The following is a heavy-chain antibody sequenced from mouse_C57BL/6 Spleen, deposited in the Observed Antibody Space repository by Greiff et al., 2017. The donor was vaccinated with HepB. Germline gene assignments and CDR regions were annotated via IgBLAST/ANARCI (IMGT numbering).Heavy chain of an antibody. CDR3: ARSDGNSLDWYFDV. D-gene: IGHD2-1*01. Sequence: VQLQQSGAELVKPGASVKISCKASGYAFSSYWMNWVKQRPGKGLEWIGQIYPGDGDTNYNGKFKGKATLTADKSSSTAYMQLSSLTSEDSAVYFCARSDGNSLDWYFDVWGTGTTVTVSS. CDR2: IYPGDGDT. CDR1: GYAFSSYW. J-gene: IGHJ1*03. V-gene: IGHV1-80*01.